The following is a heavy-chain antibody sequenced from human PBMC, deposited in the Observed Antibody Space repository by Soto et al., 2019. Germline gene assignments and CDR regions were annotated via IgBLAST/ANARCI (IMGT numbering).Heavy chain of an antibody. Sequence: SETLSLTCSVSGASVACGSYYWSWVRQPPGKGLEWIGYIPSRGRPFYNPSLTSRGTISADTSKNQLSLQLTSVTAADTAVYYCARDTYSGYDFGLWGQGTLVTVSS. CDR3: ARDTYSGYDFGL. J-gene: IGHJ5*02. D-gene: IGHD5-12*01. V-gene: IGHV4-30-4*01. CDR1: GASVACGSYY. CDR2: IPSRGRP.